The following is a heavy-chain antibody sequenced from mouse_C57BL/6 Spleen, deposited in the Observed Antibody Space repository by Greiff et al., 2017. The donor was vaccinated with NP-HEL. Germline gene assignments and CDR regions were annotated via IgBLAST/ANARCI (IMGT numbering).Heavy chain of an antibody. V-gene: IGHV1-59*01. J-gene: IGHJ3*01. CDR1: GYTFTSYW. D-gene: IGHD2-3*01. CDR2: IDPSDSYT. Sequence: QVQLQQPGAELVRPGTSVKLSCKASGYTFTSYWMHWVKQRPGQGLEWIGVIDPSDSYTNYNQKFKGKATLTVDTSSSTAYMQLSSLTSEDSAVYYCAGGGYYEFAYWGQGTLVTVSA. CDR3: AGGGYYEFAY.